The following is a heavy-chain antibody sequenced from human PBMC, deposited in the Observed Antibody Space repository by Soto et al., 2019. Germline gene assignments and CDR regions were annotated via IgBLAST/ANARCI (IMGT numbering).Heavy chain of an antibody. D-gene: IGHD6-13*01. CDR1: GGTFSRYA. Sequence: QVQLVQSGAEVKKPGSSVKVSCKASGGTFSRYAISWVRQAPGQGLEWMGGIIPIFGTADYAQKFQGRVTITADESTSTAYMELSSLRSEDTAVYYCASLIAAAGPPHSPRYYYGMDVWGQGTTVTVSS. J-gene: IGHJ6*02. CDR2: IIPIFGTA. CDR3: ASLIAAAGPPHSPRYYYGMDV. V-gene: IGHV1-69*12.